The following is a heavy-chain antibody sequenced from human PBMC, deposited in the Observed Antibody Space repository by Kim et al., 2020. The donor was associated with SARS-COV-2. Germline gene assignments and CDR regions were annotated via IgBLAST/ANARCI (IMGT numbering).Heavy chain of an antibody. Sequence: GGSLRLSCADSGSTFSDYSFNWVRQAPGKGLEWVSYVSVGSRHIQYADSVKGRFTISRDDAKNSVFLQMTDLRDDDSGVYYCARGVGFWSGRLNYHDYWGQGVLVTVSS. J-gene: IGHJ4*02. CDR1: GSTFSDYS. V-gene: IGHV3-21*05. CDR3: ARGVGFWSGRLNYHDY. CDR2: VSVGSRHI. D-gene: IGHD3-3*01.